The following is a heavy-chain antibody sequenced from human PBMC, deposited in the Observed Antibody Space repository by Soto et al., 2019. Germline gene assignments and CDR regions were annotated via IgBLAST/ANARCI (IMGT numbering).Heavy chain of an antibody. Sequence: QVQLQESGPGLVKPSETLSLTCTVSGGSISSYYWSWIRQPPGKGLEWIGYIYYSGSTNYNPSLKSRVXXSXDXXKNQFSLKLSSVTAADTALYYCAREKELLAWGFDYWGQGTLVTVSS. CDR3: AREKELLAWGFDY. J-gene: IGHJ4*02. CDR1: GGSISSYY. D-gene: IGHD1-26*01. V-gene: IGHV4-59*01. CDR2: IYYSGST.